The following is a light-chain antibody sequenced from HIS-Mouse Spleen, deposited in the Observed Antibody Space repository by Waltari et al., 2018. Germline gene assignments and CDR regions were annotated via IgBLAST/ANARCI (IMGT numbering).Light chain of an antibody. Sequence: QSALTQPASVSGSPGQSITISCTGTSSDVGSYNLVSWYQQHPGKAPKLVIYGGSKRPSGVYNRFSGSKSGNTASLTTSGLQAEDEADYYCCSYAGSSTYWVFGGGTKLTVL. J-gene: IGLJ3*02. V-gene: IGLV2-23*01. CDR3: CSYAGSSTYWV. CDR2: GGS. CDR1: SSDVGSYNL.